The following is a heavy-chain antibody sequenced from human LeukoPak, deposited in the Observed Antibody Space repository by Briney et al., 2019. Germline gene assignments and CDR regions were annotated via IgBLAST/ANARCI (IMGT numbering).Heavy chain of an antibody. CDR2: IWYDGSNK. V-gene: IGHV3-33*01. J-gene: IGHJ6*02. CDR1: GFTFSYYG. Sequence: GGSLRLSCAASGFTFSYYGMHWVRQAPGKGLEWVAVIWYDGSNKYYADSVKGRFTISRDNSKKTLYLQMNSLRAEDTAVYYCARKKRVDTDSIMVYYYYAMDVWGQGTTVTVSS. D-gene: IGHD5-18*01. CDR3: ARKKRVDTDSIMVYYYYAMDV.